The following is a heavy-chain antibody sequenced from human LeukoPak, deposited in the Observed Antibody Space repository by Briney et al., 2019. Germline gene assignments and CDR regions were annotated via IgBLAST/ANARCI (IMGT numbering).Heavy chain of an antibody. Sequence: ASVKVSCKASGYSFTSNGISWVRQAPGQGLEWMGWVSGYNGNTNYVQKLQGRVTMTTDTSTSTAYMELRSLGSDDTAVYYCAREWRHCSGGNCNTPSGGMDAGAKGPRSPSP. CDR3: AREWRHCSGGNCNTPSGGMDA. V-gene: IGHV1-18*01. J-gene: IGHJ6*02. CDR2: VSGYNGNT. CDR1: GYSFTSNG. D-gene: IGHD2-15*01.